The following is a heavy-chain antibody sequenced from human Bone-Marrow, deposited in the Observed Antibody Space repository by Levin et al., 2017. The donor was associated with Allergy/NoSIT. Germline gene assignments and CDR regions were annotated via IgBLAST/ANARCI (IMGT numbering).Heavy chain of an antibody. J-gene: IGHJ4*02. CDR3: ARDRVVVVAATPIITWFGGFDY. D-gene: IGHD2-15*01. Sequence: PSETLSLTCTVSGGSISSGGYYWSWIRQHPGKGLEWIGYIYYSGSTYYNPSLKSRVTISVDTSKNQFSLKLSSVTAADTAVYYCARDRVVVVAATPIITWFGGFDYWGQGTLVTVSS. V-gene: IGHV4-31*03. CDR2: IYYSGST. CDR1: GGSISSGGYY.